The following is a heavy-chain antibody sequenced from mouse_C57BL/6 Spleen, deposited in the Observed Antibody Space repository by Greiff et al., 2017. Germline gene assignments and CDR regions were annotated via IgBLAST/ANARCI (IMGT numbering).Heavy chain of an antibody. V-gene: IGHV1-47*01. CDR1: GYTFTTYP. CDR2: FHPYNDDT. Sequence: VQVVESGAELVKPGASVKMSCKASGYTFTTYPIEWMKQNHGKSLEWIGNFHPYNDDTKYNEKFKGKATLTVEKSSSTVYLELSRLTSDDSAVYYCAKGNSRYWYFDVWGTGTTVTVSS. CDR3: AKGNSRYWYFDV. J-gene: IGHJ1*03.